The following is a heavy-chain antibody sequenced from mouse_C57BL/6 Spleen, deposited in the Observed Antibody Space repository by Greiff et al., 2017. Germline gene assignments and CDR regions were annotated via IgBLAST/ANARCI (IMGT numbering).Heavy chain of an antibody. CDR3: ARGETGAMDY. CDR2: ISGGGGNT. CDR1: GFTFSSYT. Sequence: EVKVEESGGGLVKPGGSLKLSCAASGFTFSSYTMSWVRQTPEKRLEWVATISGGGGNTYYPDSVKGRVTISRENAKKTLYLQMGSLRSDDTALYYCARGETGAMDYWGQGTSVTVSS. J-gene: IGHJ4*01. V-gene: IGHV5-9*01. D-gene: IGHD3-1*01.